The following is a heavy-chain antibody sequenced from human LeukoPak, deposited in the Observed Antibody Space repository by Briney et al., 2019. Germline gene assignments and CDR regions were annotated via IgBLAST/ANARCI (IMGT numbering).Heavy chain of an antibody. D-gene: IGHD2-15*01. CDR3: ARAIVPMLRCSGGSCYSGWFDP. J-gene: IGHJ5*02. Sequence: PSETLSLTCTVSGGSISSGGYYWSWIRQHPGKGLEWIGYIYYSGSTYYNPSLKGRVTISVDTSKNQFSLKLSSVTAADTAVYYCARAIVPMLRCSGGSCYSGWFDPWGQGTLVTVSS. CDR1: GGSISSGGYY. CDR2: IYYSGST. V-gene: IGHV4-31*03.